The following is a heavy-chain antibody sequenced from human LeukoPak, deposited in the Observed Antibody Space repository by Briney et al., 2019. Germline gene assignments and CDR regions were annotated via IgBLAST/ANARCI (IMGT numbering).Heavy chain of an antibody. V-gene: IGHV4-39*01. D-gene: IGHD3-16*01. Sequence: PSETLSLTCSASGGSISSSSYYWAWIRQPPGKGLEWIGSIYYSGSTHYNPSLNSRVTISVDTSKNQFSLKLSSVTAADTAVYYCARHSWGFPQTWGQGTLVTVSS. CDR3: ARHSWGFPQT. CDR1: GGSISSSSYY. J-gene: IGHJ4*02. CDR2: IYYSGST.